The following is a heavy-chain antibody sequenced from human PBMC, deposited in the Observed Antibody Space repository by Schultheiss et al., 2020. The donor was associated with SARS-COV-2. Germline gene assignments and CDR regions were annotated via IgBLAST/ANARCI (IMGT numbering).Heavy chain of an antibody. CDR1: GGSISSYY. Sequence: SQTLSLTCTVSGGSISSYYWSWIRQPPGKGLEWIGYIYYSGSTNYNPSLKSRVIMSLDTSKNQFSLSLNSVTAADTAVYYCARAHSTRRVVVVAATVSRLGWFDPWGQGTLVTVSS. CDR2: IYYSGST. V-gene: IGHV4-59*01. J-gene: IGHJ5*02. CDR3: ARAHSTRRVVVVAATVSRLGWFDP. D-gene: IGHD2-15*01.